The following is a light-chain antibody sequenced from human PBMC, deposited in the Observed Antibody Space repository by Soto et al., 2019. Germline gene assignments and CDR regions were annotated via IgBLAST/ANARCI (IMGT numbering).Light chain of an antibody. J-gene: IGKJ4*01. CDR1: RSLLHSDGKTQ. Sequence: DIAMTQTPLSLSVTPGQPASIYCKSSRSLLHSDGKTQLYWFLQKPGQPPHLLVYDVSSRFSGVPDRFSGSGSGTDFTLKISRVEAEDVGVYYCMQGKQLPLTFGGGTKVEIK. V-gene: IGKV2-29*03. CDR3: MQGKQLPLT. CDR2: DVS.